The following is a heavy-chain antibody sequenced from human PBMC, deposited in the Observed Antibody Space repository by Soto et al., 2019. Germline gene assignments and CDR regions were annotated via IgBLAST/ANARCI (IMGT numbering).Heavy chain of an antibody. CDR1: GGSISSGGYS. V-gene: IGHV4-61*05. CDR2: IYYSGST. CDR3: VRQGFGALHGLVDV. Sequence: SETLSLTCAVSGGSISSGGYSWGWIRQPPGKGLEWIGYIYYSGSTNYNPSLKSRVTISVDTSKNQFSLKLSSVAAADTAVYYCVRQGFGALHGLVDVWGQGTTVTVSS. D-gene: IGHD3-10*01. J-gene: IGHJ6*02.